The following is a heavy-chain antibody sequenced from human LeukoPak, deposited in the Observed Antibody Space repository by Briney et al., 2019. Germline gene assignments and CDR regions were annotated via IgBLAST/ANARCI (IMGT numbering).Heavy chain of an antibody. J-gene: IGHJ6*02. CDR2: IIPILGIA. CDR1: GGTFNSYA. CDR3: VRAAAVAVYYYYGMDV. V-gene: IGHV1-69*04. Sequence: GSSVKVSCKASGGTFNSYAINWVRQAPGQGLEWMGRIIPILGIANYAQKFQGRVTITADKSTSTAYMELSSLRSEDTAVYYCVRAAAVAVYYYYGMDVWGQGTTVTVSS. D-gene: IGHD6-19*01.